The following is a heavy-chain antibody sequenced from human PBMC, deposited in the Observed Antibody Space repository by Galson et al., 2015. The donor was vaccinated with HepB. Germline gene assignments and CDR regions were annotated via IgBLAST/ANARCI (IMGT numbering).Heavy chain of an antibody. CDR2: ISSSSSYI. V-gene: IGHV3-21*01. CDR1: GFTFSSYS. J-gene: IGHJ4*02. CDR3: ARDLFRWLGELEY. D-gene: IGHD3-10*01. Sequence: SLRLSCAASGFTFSSYSMNWVRQAPGKGLEWVSSISSSSSYIYYADSVKGRFTISRDNAKNSLYLQMNSLRAEDTAVYYCARDLFRWLGELEYWGQGTLVTVSS.